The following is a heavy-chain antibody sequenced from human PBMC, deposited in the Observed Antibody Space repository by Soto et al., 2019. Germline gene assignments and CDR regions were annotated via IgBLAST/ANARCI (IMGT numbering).Heavy chain of an antibody. D-gene: IGHD3-10*01. CDR1: GYSFTSYW. CDR2: IYPGDSDT. V-gene: IGHV5-51*01. CDR3: ARHGMVRDPRRLPMSMDV. J-gene: IGHJ6*02. Sequence: GESLQISCKGSGYSFTSYWIGWVRQMPGKGLEWMGIIYPGDSDTRYSPSFQGQVTISADKSISTAYLQWSSLKASDTAMYYCARHGMVRDPRRLPMSMDVWGQGTTVTVSS.